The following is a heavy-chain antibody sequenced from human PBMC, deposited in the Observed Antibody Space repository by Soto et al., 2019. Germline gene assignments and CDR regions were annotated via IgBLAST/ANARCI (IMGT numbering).Heavy chain of an antibody. Sequence: VQLQESGPGLVKPSGTLSLTCAVSGGSISSSNWWSLVRQPPGKGLEWIGEIYHSGNTNYNTSLKSRNTIAVDRSRNKFALKMSSGTAADTAVYNSAIRWGEGRVDYWGQRTLVTFSS. J-gene: IGHJ4*02. D-gene: IGHD3-16*01. CDR1: GGSISSSNW. CDR3: AIRWGEGRVDY. V-gene: IGHV4-4*02. CDR2: IYHSGNT.